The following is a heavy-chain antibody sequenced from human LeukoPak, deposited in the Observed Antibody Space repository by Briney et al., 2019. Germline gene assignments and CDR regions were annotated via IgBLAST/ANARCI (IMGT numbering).Heavy chain of an antibody. CDR2: ITSSGDTI. J-gene: IGHJ4*02. CDR1: GFTFSDYY. D-gene: IGHD3-16*01. CDR3: AGEGGSGGEGYFDY. V-gene: IGHV3-11*01. Sequence: PGGSLRLSCAASGFTFSDYYMSWIRQVPGKGLEWVSYITSSGDTIYYADSVKGRFTISRDIPENSVYLQMNSLRAEDTAVYYCAGEGGSGGEGYFDYWGQGTLVTVSS.